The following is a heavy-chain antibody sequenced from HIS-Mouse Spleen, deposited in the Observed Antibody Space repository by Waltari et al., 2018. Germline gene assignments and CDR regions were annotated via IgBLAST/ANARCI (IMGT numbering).Heavy chain of an antibody. Sequence: QVQLVESGGGVVQPGRSLRLSCAASGFTFSSYAMHWVRQAPGKGVEWVAVISYDGSNKCYADSVKGRFTISRDNSKNTLYLQMNSLRAEDTAVYYCARGGRNYNWFDPWGQGTLVTVSS. V-gene: IGHV3-30*04. CDR1: GFTFSSYA. D-gene: IGHD1-7*01. J-gene: IGHJ5*02. CDR3: ARGGRNYNWFDP. CDR2: ISYDGSNK.